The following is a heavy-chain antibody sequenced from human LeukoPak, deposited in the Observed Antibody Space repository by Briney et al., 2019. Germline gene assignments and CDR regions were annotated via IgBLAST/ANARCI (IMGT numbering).Heavy chain of an antibody. D-gene: IGHD3-22*01. Sequence: PGGSLRLSCGASGFTLENYAINWVRQAPGKGLEWVSAISNSEVSSITESGDGTYYADSVKGRFTISRDNSKNTLYLQMNSLRAEDTAVYYCAKDRHYDSSGYYNYWGQGTLVTVSS. CDR3: AKDRHYDSSGYYNY. CDR2: ISNSEVSSITESGDGT. J-gene: IGHJ4*02. CDR1: GFTLENYA. V-gene: IGHV3-23*01.